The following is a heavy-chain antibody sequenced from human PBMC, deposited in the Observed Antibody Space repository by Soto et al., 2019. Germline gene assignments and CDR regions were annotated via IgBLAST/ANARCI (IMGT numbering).Heavy chain of an antibody. Sequence: SETLSLTCAVSGGSISSGGYSWSWIRQPPGKGLEWIGYIYHSGSPYYNPSLKSRVNISVDRSKNQFSLKLTSVTAADTAVYYCARVPSPWGQGALVTVSS. J-gene: IGHJ5*02. CDR1: GGSISSGGYS. V-gene: IGHV4-30-2*01. CDR2: IYHSGSP. CDR3: ARVPSP.